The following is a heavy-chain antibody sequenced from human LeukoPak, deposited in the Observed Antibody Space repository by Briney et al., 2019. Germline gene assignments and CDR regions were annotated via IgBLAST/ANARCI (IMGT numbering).Heavy chain of an antibody. J-gene: IGHJ5*02. CDR2: IYPGDSDT. V-gene: IGHV5-51*01. D-gene: IGHD2-2*02. CDR1: GYSFTSYW. Sequence: GESLKISCKGSGYSFTSYWIGWVRQMPGKGLEWMGIIYPGDSDTRYSPSFQGQVTISADKSISTAYLQWSSLKASDTAMYYCARHHPVPAAIENNWFDPWGQGTLVTVSP. CDR3: ARHHPVPAAIENNWFDP.